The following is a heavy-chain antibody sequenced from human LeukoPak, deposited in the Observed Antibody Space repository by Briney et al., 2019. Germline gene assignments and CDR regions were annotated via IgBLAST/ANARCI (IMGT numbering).Heavy chain of an antibody. V-gene: IGHV3-53*01. CDR1: GFTVSSNY. D-gene: IGHD2-2*01. CDR2: IYVGGSA. Sequence: GGSLRLSCAASGFTVSSNYMSWVRQAPRKGREWGSTIYVGGSAYYPDSRKGRCTIYRDNSKTTVYLQMNSLRAEDTAVYYCARAIQSQLLKGYFDYWGQGTLVTVSS. J-gene: IGHJ4*02. CDR3: ARAIQSQLLKGYFDY.